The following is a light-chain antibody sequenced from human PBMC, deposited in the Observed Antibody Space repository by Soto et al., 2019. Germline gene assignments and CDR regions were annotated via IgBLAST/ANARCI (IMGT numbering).Light chain of an antibody. CDR3: QQVESYPST. CDR1: KVISTS. J-gene: IGKJ4*01. V-gene: IGKV1-9*01. CDR2: AAS. Sequence: GERVTITCRAKKVISTSIAWQQVKPGKAPKLLIYAASTLQSGVPSRCSGSGSGTYFTPTISSLQPEDFATYFCQQVESYPSTFGGGTKVDIK.